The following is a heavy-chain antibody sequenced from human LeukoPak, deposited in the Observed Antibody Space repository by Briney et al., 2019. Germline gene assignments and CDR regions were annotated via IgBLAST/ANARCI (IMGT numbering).Heavy chain of an antibody. V-gene: IGHV3-23*01. J-gene: IGHJ4*02. CDR3: ATATTPTISRHYFDS. D-gene: IGHD5-24*01. CDR1: GFTFSSFA. CDR2: ISGYGDTT. Sequence: GGSLRLSCSASGFTFSSFAMNWVRQAPGKGLEWVSIISGYGDTTYYADSVKGRFTISRDNSRNTLYLQMNSLRAEDTAVYYCATATTPTISRHYFDSWGQGTLVTVSS.